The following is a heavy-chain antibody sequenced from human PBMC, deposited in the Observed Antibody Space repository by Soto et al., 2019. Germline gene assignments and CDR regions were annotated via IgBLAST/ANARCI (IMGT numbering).Heavy chain of an antibody. CDR1: GYSISSGDYY. Sequence: SETLSLTCAVSGYSISSGDYYWSWVRQPPGKGLEWIGYIYYTGSTFNNPSLKSRVSISIDTSKTQFSLKLSSVTAADTAVYYCARIHFGDEPSYYYYGMDVWGQGTTVTVSS. CDR3: ARIHFGDEPSYYYYGMDV. CDR2: IYYTGST. V-gene: IGHV4-30-4*01. J-gene: IGHJ6*02. D-gene: IGHD4-17*01.